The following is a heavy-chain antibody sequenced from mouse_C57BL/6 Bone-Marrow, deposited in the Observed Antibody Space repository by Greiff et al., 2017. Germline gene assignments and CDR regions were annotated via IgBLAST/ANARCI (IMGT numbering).Heavy chain of an antibody. Sequence: VKLMESDAELVKPGASVKISCTASGYTFNDYNMHWVKQRPEQGLEWIGNINPRDGSTKYNKKFKGKATMTADKSSSTAYMQLNSLTSEDTAVYFCAREWSDYDGHWYFDVWGQGTTVTVSS. D-gene: IGHD2-4*01. CDR2: INPRDGST. J-gene: IGHJ1*01. CDR3: AREWSDYDGHWYFDV. V-gene: IGHV1-78*01. CDR1: GYTFNDYN.